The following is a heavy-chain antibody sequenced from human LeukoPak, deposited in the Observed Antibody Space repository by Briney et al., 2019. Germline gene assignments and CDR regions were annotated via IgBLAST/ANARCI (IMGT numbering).Heavy chain of an antibody. V-gene: IGHV4-4*02. D-gene: IGHD6-19*01. CDR2: IYHSGST. Sequence: ETLSLTCAVSGGSISSSNWWSWVRQPPGKGLEWIGEIYHSGSTNYNPSLKSRVTISVDKSKNQFSLKLSSVTAADTAVYYCARAALVSQWLVPRRYYFDYWGQGTLVTVCS. CDR3: ARAALVSQWLVPRRYYFDY. CDR1: GGSISSSNW. J-gene: IGHJ4*02.